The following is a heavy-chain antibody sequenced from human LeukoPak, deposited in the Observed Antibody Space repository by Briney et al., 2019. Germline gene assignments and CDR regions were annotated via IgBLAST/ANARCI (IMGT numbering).Heavy chain of an antibody. CDR3: ARDLGQYYDTSDNWFDP. CDR2: IKNDGSST. CDR1: GFTFSSYW. D-gene: IGHD3-22*01. Sequence: PGGSLRLSCAASGFTFSSYWMHWVRQAPGKGLVWVSRIKNDGSSTSYADSVKGRFTISRDNAKNTLYLQMNSLRAEDTAVYYCARDLGQYYDTSDNWFDPWGQGTLVTVSS. J-gene: IGHJ5*02. V-gene: IGHV3-74*01.